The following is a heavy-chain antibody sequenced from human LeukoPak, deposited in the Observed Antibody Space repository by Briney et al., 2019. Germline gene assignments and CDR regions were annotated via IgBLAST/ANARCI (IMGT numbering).Heavy chain of an antibody. CDR2: ISYDGSNK. D-gene: IGHD3-16*01. Sequence: GGSLRLSCAASGFTFSSHWMTWVRQAPGKGLEWVAVISYDGSNKYYADSVKGRFTISRDNSKNTLYLQMNSLRAEDTAVYYCARGELSFDYWGQGTLVTVSS. J-gene: IGHJ4*02. CDR3: ARGELSFDY. V-gene: IGHV3-30-3*01. CDR1: GFTFSSHW.